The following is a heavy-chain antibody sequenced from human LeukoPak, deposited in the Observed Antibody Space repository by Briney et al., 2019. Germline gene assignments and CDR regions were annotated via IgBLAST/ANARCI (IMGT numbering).Heavy chain of an antibody. CDR2: ISKSDGST. Sequence: GGSLRLSCAASGFTFSSYAMSWVRQAPGKGLAWVSSISKSDGSTYYADSVKGRFTISRDNSKNTVYLHMDSLRVEDAAIYYCARGALIPDFRGQGTLVAVSS. J-gene: IGHJ4*02. CDR1: GFTFSSYA. D-gene: IGHD2-21*01. CDR3: ARGALIPDF. V-gene: IGHV3-23*01.